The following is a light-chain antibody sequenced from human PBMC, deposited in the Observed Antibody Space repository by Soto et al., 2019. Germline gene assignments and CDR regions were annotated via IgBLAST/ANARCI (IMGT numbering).Light chain of an antibody. Sequence: QSVLTQPPSASGTPGQRVTISCSGTSSNIGSNAVNWYQQFPGTAPKLLIYNDDQRPSGAPDRFSGSKSGTSASLAISGLQSEDEAAYYCETWDDSLNGRLFGGGTKLTVL. CDR2: NDD. CDR3: ETWDDSLNGRL. CDR1: SSNIGSNA. V-gene: IGLV1-44*01. J-gene: IGLJ2*01.